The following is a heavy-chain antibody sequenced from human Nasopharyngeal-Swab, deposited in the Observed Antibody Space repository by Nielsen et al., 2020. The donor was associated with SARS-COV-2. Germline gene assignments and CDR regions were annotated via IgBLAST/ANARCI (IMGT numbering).Heavy chain of an antibody. CDR1: GGSFTGYY. J-gene: IGHJ6*03. V-gene: IGHV4-34*01. Sequence: SETLSLTCAVYGGSFTGYYWSWIRQPPGKGLEWIGEINHSGSTNHNPSLKSRVTISVDTSKNQFSLKLTSVTAADTAVYYCARGRRTMVRGIIISRYYYYSMDVWGKGTTVTVSS. CDR3: ARGRRTMVRGIIISRYYYYSMDV. CDR2: INHSGST. D-gene: IGHD3-10*01.